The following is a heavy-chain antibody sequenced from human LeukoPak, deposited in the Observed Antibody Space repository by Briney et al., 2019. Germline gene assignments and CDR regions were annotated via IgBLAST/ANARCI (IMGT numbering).Heavy chain of an antibody. J-gene: IGHJ4*02. D-gene: IGHD3-10*01. CDR1: GFTFSSYG. CDR3: SRDPGFGELLSCFDY. Sequence: PGGSLRLSCAASGFTFSSYGMHWVRQAPGKGLEWVAVISYDGSNKYYADSVKGRFTISRDNSKNTLYLQMNGLRAEDTAVYSCSRDPGFGELLSCFDYWGQGTLVTVSS. V-gene: IGHV3-30*03. CDR2: ISYDGSNK.